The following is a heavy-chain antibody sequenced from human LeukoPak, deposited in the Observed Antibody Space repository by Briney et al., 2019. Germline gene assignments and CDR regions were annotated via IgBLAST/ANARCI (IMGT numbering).Heavy chain of an antibody. CDR2: ISSSGSTI. J-gene: IGHJ6*02. V-gene: IGHV3-48*03. CDR3: ARDRAAGYYYYYGMDV. CDR1: GFIFSSYE. Sequence: PGGSLRLSCAASGFIFSSYEMNWVRQAPGKGLEWLSYISSSGSTIYYADSVKGRFTISRDNAKNSLYLQMNSLRAEDTAVYYCARDRAAGYYYYYGMDVWGQGTTVTVSS. D-gene: IGHD6-13*01.